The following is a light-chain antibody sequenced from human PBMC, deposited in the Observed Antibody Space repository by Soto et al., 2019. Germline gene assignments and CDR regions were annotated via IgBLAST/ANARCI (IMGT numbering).Light chain of an antibody. J-gene: IGKJ5*01. V-gene: IGKV3-11*01. CDR1: QSVSSY. CDR3: QQRSNWPPL. Sequence: EIVLTQSPATLSLSPGERATLSCRASQSVSSYLAWYQQKPGQAPRLLIYDASNRATGIPARFSGSGSGTDFTLTFSSLEPEDFAVYYCQQRSNWPPLFGQGTRLEIK. CDR2: DAS.